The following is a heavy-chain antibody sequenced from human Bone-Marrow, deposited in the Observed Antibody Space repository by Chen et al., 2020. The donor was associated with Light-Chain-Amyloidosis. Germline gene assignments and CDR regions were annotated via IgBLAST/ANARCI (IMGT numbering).Heavy chain of an antibody. V-gene: IGHV1-69*06. J-gene: IGHJ3*02. Sequence: QVQLAQSGAEVKKPGSSVKVSCKTSGGTFNRNAISWVRQAPGQGLEWMGGIIPISDTPTYAQEFQGRVTITADKSTSTAYMEMSSLTSEDTAVYYCAGDATSYDFLTDYDLNIWGQGTMVTVSS. D-gene: IGHD3-9*01. CDR1: GGTFNRNA. CDR3: AGDATSYDFLTDYDLNI. CDR2: IIPISDTP.